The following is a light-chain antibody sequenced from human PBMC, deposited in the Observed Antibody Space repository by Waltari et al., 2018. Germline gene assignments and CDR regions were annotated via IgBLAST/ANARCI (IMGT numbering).Light chain of an antibody. CDR3: SSFTSSSTGI. J-gene: IGLJ1*01. CDR2: DAT. CDR1: SGDVGGYDL. V-gene: IGLV2-14*03. Sequence: QSALTQPASVSGSPGQSITISCTGTSGDVGGYDLVSWYQQHPGQAPKLMIYDATNRPSGVSDRFFASTSGNTASLTISDLRPEDEAEYYCSSFTSSSTGIFGSGTTVTVL.